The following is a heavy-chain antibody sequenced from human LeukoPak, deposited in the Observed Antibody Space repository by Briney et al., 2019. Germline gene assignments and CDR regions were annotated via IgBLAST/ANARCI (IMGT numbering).Heavy chain of an antibody. Sequence: PGGSLRLSCAASGFTFSSYAMSWVRQAPGKGLEWVSTISSSGGSTYFADSVKGRFTISRDNSKNTLFLQMNSLRAEDTAVYYCARDDPVVRYYFDYWGQGTLVTVSS. CDR3: ARDDPVVRYYFDY. CDR2: ISSSGGST. J-gene: IGHJ4*02. V-gene: IGHV3-23*01. CDR1: GFTFSSYA. D-gene: IGHD3-10*01.